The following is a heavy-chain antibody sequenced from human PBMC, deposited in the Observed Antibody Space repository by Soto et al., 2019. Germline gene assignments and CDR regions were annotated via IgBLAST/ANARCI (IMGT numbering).Heavy chain of an antibody. V-gene: IGHV4-4*07. J-gene: IGHJ4*02. CDR2: IYTSGST. CDR3: ARDQRYYDSSGYSPPYYFDY. Sequence: QVQLQESGPGLVKPSETLSLTCTVSGGSISSYYWSWIRQPAGKGLEWIGRIYTSGSTNYNPSLKSRVTMSVDTSKNQFSRKLSSVTAADTAVYYCARDQRYYDSSGYSPPYYFDYWGQGTLVTVSS. CDR1: GGSISSYY. D-gene: IGHD3-22*01.